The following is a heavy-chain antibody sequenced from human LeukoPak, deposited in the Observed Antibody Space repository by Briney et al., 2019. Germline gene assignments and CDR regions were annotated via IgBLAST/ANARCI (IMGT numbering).Heavy chain of an antibody. V-gene: IGHV3-48*02. CDR1: GFIFSSYS. J-gene: IGHJ4*02. Sequence: SGGSLRLSCAASGFIFSSYSMNWVRQAPGKGLEWVSYISSSGSTIYYADSVKGRFTISRDNAKNSLYLQMNSLRDEDTAVYYCARARGYSYSFDYWGQGTLVTVSS. D-gene: IGHD5-18*01. CDR2: ISSSGSTI. CDR3: ARARGYSYSFDY.